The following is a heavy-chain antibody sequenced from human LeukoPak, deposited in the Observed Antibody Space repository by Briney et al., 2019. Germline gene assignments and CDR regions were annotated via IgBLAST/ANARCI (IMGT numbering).Heavy chain of an antibody. V-gene: IGHV1-2*06. CDR3: ARDLGRDGYNYYS. CDR1: GYTFTGYY. CDR2: INPNSGGT. Sequence: GASVKVSCKASGYTFTGYYMHWVRQAPGQGLEWMGRINPNSGGTNYAQNFQGRVTMTRDTSISTAYMEVSSLISDDTAVYYCARDLGRDGYNYYSWGQGTRVTVSS. D-gene: IGHD5-24*01. J-gene: IGHJ4*02.